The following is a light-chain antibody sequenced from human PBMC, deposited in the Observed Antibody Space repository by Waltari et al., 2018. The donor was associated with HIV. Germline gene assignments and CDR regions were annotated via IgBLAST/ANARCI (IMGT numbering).Light chain of an antibody. V-gene: IGKV3-20*01. CDR2: DAS. CDR3: QQYGDDPYS. Sequence: EIVLKQSPATLSVSPGDGATLSCTSSQSLRNYLAWYQHIPGQAPRLLIYDASNRASGIPDRFSGSVSGTVFTLTISRLEPEDFGVYYCQQYGDDPYSFGQGTKLETK. CDR1: QSLRNY. J-gene: IGKJ2*01.